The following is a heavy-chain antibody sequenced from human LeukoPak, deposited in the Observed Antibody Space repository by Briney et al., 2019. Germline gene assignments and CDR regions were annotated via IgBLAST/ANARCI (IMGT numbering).Heavy chain of an antibody. CDR2: IKQDGSEK. J-gene: IGHJ4*02. D-gene: IGHD2-21*02. V-gene: IGHV3-7*01. CDR1: GFTFSSYW. CDR3: AREAYCGGDCYSGSDIDY. Sequence: PGGSLRLSCAASGFTFSSYWMSWVRQAPGKGLEWVANIKQDGSEKYYVDSVKGRFTISRDNAKNSLYLQMNSLRAEDTAVYYCAREAYCGGDCYSGSDIDYWGQGTLVTVSS.